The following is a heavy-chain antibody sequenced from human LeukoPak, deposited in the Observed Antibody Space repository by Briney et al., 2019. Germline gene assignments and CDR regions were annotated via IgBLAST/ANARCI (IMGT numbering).Heavy chain of an antibody. CDR3: ARVAARGVDYGSGSRDY. CDR1: GYTFTSYA. D-gene: IGHD3-10*01. J-gene: IGHJ4*02. Sequence: ASVKVSCKASGYTFTSYAMHWVRQAPGQRLEWMGWINAGNGNTKYSQKFQGRVTITADESTSTAYMELSSLRSEDTAVYYCARVAARGVDYGSGSRDYWGQGTLVTVSS. V-gene: IGHV1-3*01. CDR2: INAGNGNT.